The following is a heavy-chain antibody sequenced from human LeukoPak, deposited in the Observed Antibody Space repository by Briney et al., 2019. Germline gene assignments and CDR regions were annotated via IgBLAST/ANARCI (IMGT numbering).Heavy chain of an antibody. CDR1: GFTVSSNY. V-gene: IGHV3-53*01. D-gene: IGHD5-24*01. Sequence: GGSLRLSCAASGFTVSSNYMSWVRQAPGKGLEWVSVIYSGGSTYYADSVKGRFTISKDNSKNTLYLQMNSLRAEDTAVYYCARNPPEPRITPGAFDIWGQGTMVTVSS. CDR2: IYSGGST. J-gene: IGHJ3*02. CDR3: ARNPPEPRITPGAFDI.